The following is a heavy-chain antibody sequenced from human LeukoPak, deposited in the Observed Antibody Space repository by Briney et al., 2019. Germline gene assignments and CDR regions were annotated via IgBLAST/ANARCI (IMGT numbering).Heavy chain of an antibody. CDR2: IYYSGST. CDR1: GGSISSSSYY. V-gene: IGHV4-39*07. CDR3: ATLMFSSGWYGGAFDI. J-gene: IGHJ3*02. Sequence: PSETLSLTCTVSGGSISSSSYYWGWIRQPPGKGLEWIGSIYYSGSTYYNPSLKSRVTISVDTSKNQFSLKLSSVTAADTAVYYCATLMFSSGWYGGAFDIWGQGTMVTVSS. D-gene: IGHD6-19*01.